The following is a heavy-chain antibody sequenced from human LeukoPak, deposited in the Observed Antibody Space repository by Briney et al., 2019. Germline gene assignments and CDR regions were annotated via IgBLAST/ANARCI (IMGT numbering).Heavy chain of an antibody. CDR3: ARAAAGYFYAFDI. CDR2: MNPSGCST. J-gene: IGHJ3*02. D-gene: IGHD6-13*01. V-gene: IGHV1-46*03. Sequence: ASVKVSCKSSGYAFTSYYMHCVRQAPGQTLECMGIMNPSGCSTSYAQKFHRRVTMTRDTSTSTVYMELSSLTSEDTAVYYCARAAAGYFYAFDIWGQGTMVTVSS. CDR1: GYAFTSYY.